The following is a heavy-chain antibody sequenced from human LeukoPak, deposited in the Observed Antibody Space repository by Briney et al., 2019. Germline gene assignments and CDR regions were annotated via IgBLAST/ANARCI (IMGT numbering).Heavy chain of an antibody. D-gene: IGHD3-3*01. CDR2: IKEDGSEK. J-gene: IGHJ4*02. Sequence: PGGSLRLSCAASGFTFSNAWMSWVRQAPGKGLEWVASIKEDGSEKYYVDSVKGRFTISRDNAKNSVYLQMNSLRVDDTAVYYCARDWSDGFDYWGQGTLVTVSS. V-gene: IGHV3-7*01. CDR3: ARDWSDGFDY. CDR1: GFTFSNAW.